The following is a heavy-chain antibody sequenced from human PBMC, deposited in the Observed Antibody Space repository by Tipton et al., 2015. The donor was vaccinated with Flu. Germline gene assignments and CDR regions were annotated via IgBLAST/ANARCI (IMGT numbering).Heavy chain of an antibody. CDR2: IYPGDSDT. CDR1: GYSFTSYW. CDR3: ARLNDITIFGVVLGWFDP. V-gene: IGHV5-51*01. D-gene: IGHD3-3*01. Sequence: QSGAEVKKPGESLKISCKGSGYSFTSYWIGWVRQMPGKGLEWMGIIYPGDSDTRYSPSFQGQVTISADKSISTAYLQWSSLKASDPAMYYGARLNDITIFGVVLGWFDPWGQGTLVTVSS. J-gene: IGHJ5*02.